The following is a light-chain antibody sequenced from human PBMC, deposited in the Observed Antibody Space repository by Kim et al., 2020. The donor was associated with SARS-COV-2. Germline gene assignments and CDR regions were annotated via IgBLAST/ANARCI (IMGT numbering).Light chain of an antibody. CDR2: QES. CDR3: QAWDSSTVV. CDR1: KLGDKY. Sequence: SVFPGQTASITCSGDKLGDKYACWYQQKPGQSPVLVIYQESKRPSGIPERFSGSNSGNTATLSISGTQAMDEADYYCQAWDSSTVVFGGGTQLTVL. V-gene: IGLV3-1*01. J-gene: IGLJ2*01.